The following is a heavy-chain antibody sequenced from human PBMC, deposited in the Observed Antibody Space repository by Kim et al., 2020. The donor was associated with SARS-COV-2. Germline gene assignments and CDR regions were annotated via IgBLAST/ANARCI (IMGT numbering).Heavy chain of an antibody. V-gene: IGHV1-2*02. J-gene: IGHJ6*02. CDR2: NPNRGGT. CDR3: ARSWDV. Sequence: NPNRGGTQHEQKFQGRVTMTRDTSISTAYMELSRLRSDDTAVYYCARSWDVWGQGTTVTVSS.